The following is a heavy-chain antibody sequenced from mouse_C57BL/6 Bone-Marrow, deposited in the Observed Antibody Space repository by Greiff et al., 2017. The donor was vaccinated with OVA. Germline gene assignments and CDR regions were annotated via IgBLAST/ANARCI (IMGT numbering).Heavy chain of an antibody. CDR2: INPSSGYT. Sequence: VQRVESGAELARPGASVKMSCKASGYTFTSYTMHWVKQRPGQGLEWIGYINPSSGYTKYNQKFKDKATLTADKSSSTAYMQLSSLTSEDSAVYYCARSYYCSSYVGFAYWSQGTLVTVSA. J-gene: IGHJ3*01. D-gene: IGHD1-1*01. CDR1: GYTFTSYT. V-gene: IGHV1-4*01. CDR3: ARSYYCSSYVGFAY.